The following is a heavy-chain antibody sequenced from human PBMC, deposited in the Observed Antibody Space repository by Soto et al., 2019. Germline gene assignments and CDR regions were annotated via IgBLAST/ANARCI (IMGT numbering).Heavy chain of an antibody. J-gene: IGHJ4*02. CDR1: GFFFGTYT. Sequence: EVQLLDSGEPLFKPGGSWRLSVAASGFFFGTYTWNWFRQVPGRGLKGASGINQPGKQTWYADSVKGRFTISRDNSKNFLFLQMNSLRVEDTAVYYCAKDRHPDGIWTFDYWGQGAPVTVSS. V-gene: IGHV3-23*03. CDR3: AKDRHPDGIWTFDY. D-gene: IGHD3-9*01. CDR2: INQPGKQT.